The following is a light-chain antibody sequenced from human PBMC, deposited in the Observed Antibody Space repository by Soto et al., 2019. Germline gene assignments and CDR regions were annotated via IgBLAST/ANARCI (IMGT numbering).Light chain of an antibody. J-gene: IGKJ2*01. CDR3: QQYGSSPVYT. Sequence: EIELTQSPGTLSLSPGERATLSCRASQSVSSSYLAWYQQKPGQAPRLLIYGASSRATGIADRFSGSGSATDFTLTISRLEPEDFAVYYCQQYGSSPVYTFGQGTKLEIK. CDR2: GAS. V-gene: IGKV3-20*01. CDR1: QSVSSSY.